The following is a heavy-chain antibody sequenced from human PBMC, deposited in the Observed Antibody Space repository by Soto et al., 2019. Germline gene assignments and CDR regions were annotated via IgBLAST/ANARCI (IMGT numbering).Heavy chain of an antibody. CDR2: IYYSGST. V-gene: IGHV4-31*03. Sequence: TSETLSLTCTVSGGSISSGGYYWSWIRQHPGKGLEWIGYIYYSGSTYYNPSLKSRVTISVDTSKNQFSLKLSSVTAADTAVYYCAGLLRLDYYYYMDVWGKGTTVTVSS. CDR3: AGLLRLDYYYYMDV. CDR1: GGSISSGGYY. J-gene: IGHJ6*03. D-gene: IGHD3-16*01.